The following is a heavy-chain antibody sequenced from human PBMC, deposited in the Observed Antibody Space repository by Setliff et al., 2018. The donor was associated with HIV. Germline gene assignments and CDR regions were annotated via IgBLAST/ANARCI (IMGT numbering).Heavy chain of an antibody. CDR3: ARLVGYYGSGRVRFDP. J-gene: IGHJ5*02. CDR1: GGSSIGQGFA. V-gene: IGHV4-34*01. Sequence: KSSETLSLTCTVSGGSSIGQGFASTWIRQPPGKGLEWIGEINHTGSTSYNPSLKSRVTLSIDTSKNQVSLRLTSVTAADTALYYCARLVGYYGSGRVRFDPWGPGTAVTVSS. D-gene: IGHD3-10*01. CDR2: INHTGST.